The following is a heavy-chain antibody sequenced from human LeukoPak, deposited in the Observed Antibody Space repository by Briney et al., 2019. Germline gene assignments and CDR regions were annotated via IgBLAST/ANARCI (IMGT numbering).Heavy chain of an antibody. V-gene: IGHV4-39*01. J-gene: IGHJ6*02. D-gene: IGHD3-3*01. CDR1: GGSISSSSYY. CDR2: IYYSGST. Sequence: TPSETLSLTCTVSGGSISSSSYYWGWIRQPPGMGLEWIGSIYYSGSTYYNPSLKSRVTISVDTSKNQFSLKLSSVTAADTAVYYCARWTYDFWSGYYIPGPYGMDVWGQGATVTVSS. CDR3: ARWTYDFWSGYYIPGPYGMDV.